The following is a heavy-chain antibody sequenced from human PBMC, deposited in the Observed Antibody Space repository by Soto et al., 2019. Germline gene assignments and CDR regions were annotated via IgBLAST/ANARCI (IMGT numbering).Heavy chain of an antibody. CDR3: VRGSYGDYDS. D-gene: IGHD4-17*01. J-gene: IGHJ5*01. Sequence: EVQLVESGGGLVKPGGCLRLSRAASGFTFSAYTMNWVRQAPGKGLEWVSSLDPSSTYIYYADSVKGRFTLSRDNGKNSLFLRLNSLRADDTALYYCVRGSYGDYDSWGQGTLVTLSS. V-gene: IGHV3-21*02. CDR1: GFTFSAYT. CDR2: LDPSSTYI.